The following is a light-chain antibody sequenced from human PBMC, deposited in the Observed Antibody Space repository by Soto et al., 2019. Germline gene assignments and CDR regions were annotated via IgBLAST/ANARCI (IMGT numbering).Light chain of an antibody. CDR3: KQYNSYSWT. Sequence: DIQMTQSPSSLSASVGDKVTITCQASQDISNYLSWCQQKPGRAHKLLIYDASSLESGVQSRFSGSGSGTEFTLTIRSLQPDDFATYYCKQYNSYSWTFGQGTKVDI. J-gene: IGKJ1*01. CDR1: QDISNY. CDR2: DAS. V-gene: IGKV1-16*01.